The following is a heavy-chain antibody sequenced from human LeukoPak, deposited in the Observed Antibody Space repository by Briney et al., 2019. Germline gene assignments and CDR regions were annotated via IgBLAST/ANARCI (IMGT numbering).Heavy chain of an antibody. J-gene: IGHJ5*02. CDR2: ISIIDGNT. D-gene: IGHD1-26*01. CDR1: GYTFTKYG. V-gene: IGHV1-18*01. CDR3: ARDSDTASGRDP. Sequence: ASLKVSCKAFGYTFTKYGISWVRQAPGQGLEWMGWISIIDGNTNYAQNLQGRVAMTTDTSTNTVYMELRSLRFDGTDVYYCARDSDTASGRDPWGQGTLVTVSS.